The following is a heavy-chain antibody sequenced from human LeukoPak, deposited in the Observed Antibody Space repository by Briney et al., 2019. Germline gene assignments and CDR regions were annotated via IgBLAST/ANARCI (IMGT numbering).Heavy chain of an antibody. D-gene: IGHD5-12*01. CDR3: AREGGYGGVFDY. CDR1: GFTFSSYW. CDR2: IKQDGSEK. V-gene: IGHV3-7*05. Sequence: PGGSLRLSCAVSGFTFSSYWMTWVRQAPGKGLEWVANIKQDGSEKYYVGSVKGRFTISRDNTKNSLYLQMNSLRAEDTAVYYCAREGGYGGVFDYWGQGTLVTVSS. J-gene: IGHJ4*02.